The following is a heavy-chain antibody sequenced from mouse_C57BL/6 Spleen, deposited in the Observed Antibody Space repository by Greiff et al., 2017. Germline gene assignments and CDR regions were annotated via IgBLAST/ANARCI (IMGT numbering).Heavy chain of an antibody. CDR2: IYPGDGDT. V-gene: IGHV1-82*01. CDR1: GYAFSSSW. CDR3: ARGLDSSGYSFDY. D-gene: IGHD3-2*02. J-gene: IGHJ2*01. Sequence: VKLQESGPELVKPGASVKISCKASGYAFSSSWMNWVKQRPGKGLEWIGRIYPGDGDTNYNGKFKGKATLTADKSSSTAYMQLSSLTSEDSAVYFCARGLDSSGYSFDYWGQGTTLTVSS.